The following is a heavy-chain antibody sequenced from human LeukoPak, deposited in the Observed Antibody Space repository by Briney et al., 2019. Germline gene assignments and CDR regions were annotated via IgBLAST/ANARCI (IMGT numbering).Heavy chain of an antibody. CDR2: IFYSGHT. J-gene: IGHJ5*02. CDR1: GGSLTSHS. D-gene: IGHD2/OR15-2a*01. Sequence: PETLSLTRTLSGGSLTSHSWSWIRPPPGKGLEWIGYIFYSGHTNYSPSLRSRVTISGDTSKTQFSLRLTSVTAADTAVYFCARDTDRISSPGSWFDPWGQGTLVTVSS. CDR3: ARDTDRISSPGSWFDP. V-gene: IGHV4-59*11.